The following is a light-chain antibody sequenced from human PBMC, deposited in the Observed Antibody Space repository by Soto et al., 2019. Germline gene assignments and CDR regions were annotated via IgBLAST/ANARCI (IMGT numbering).Light chain of an antibody. V-gene: IGLV2-14*01. CDR3: SSYTNINTRACV. Sequence: QSALTRPASVSVSPGQSITISCTGTSGDIGSYNRVSWYQQHPGKAPKLIIYEVTGRPSGVSNRFSGSKSGNTASLTISGLQAEDEAEYYCSSYTNINTRACVFGTGTKVTVL. J-gene: IGLJ1*01. CDR2: EVT. CDR1: SGDIGSYNR.